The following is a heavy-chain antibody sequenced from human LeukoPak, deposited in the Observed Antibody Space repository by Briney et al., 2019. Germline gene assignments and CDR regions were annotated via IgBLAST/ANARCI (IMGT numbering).Heavy chain of an antibody. CDR3: ARRVFGSGRTRLIDY. J-gene: IGHJ4*02. CDR2: ISAYNGNT. V-gene: IGHV1-18*01. D-gene: IGHD3-3*01. Sequence: ASVKVSCKASGYTFTSYGISWVRQAPGQGLEWMGWISAYNGNTNYAQKLQGRVTMTTDTSTSTAYMELRSLRSDDTAVYYCARRVFGSGRTRLIDYWGQGTLATVSS. CDR1: GYTFTSYG.